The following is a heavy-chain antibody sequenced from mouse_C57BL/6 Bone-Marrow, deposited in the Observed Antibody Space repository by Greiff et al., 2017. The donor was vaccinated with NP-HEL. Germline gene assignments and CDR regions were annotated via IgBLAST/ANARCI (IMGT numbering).Heavy chain of an antibody. CDR3: ARRMITTGYYFDY. CDR2: INSDGGST. J-gene: IGHJ2*01. CDR1: EYEFPSHD. D-gene: IGHD2-4*01. V-gene: IGHV5-2*01. Sequence: EVKLMESGGGLVQPGESLKLSCESNEYEFPSHDMSWVRKTPEKRLELVAAINSDGGSTYHPDTMERRFIISRDNTKKTLYLQMSSLRSEDTALYYCARRMITTGYYFDYWGQGTTLTVSS.